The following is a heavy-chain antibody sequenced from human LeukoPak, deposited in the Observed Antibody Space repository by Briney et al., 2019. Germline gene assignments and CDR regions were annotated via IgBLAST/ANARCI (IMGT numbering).Heavy chain of an antibody. Sequence: ASVKVSCKASGYTFTSYSISWVRQAPGQGLEWMGWISAYNGNTNYAQKLQDRVTMTTDTSTSTAYMELRSRRSDDTAVFYCARGYLSYSSTGYYDFWGQGTLVTVSS. J-gene: IGHJ4*02. CDR3: ARGYLSYSSTGYYDF. V-gene: IGHV1-18*01. CDR2: ISAYNGNT. CDR1: GYTFTSYS. D-gene: IGHD3-22*01.